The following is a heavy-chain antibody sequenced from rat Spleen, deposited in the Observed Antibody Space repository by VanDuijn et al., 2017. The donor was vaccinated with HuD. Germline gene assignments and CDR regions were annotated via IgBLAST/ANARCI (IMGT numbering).Heavy chain of an antibody. J-gene: IGHJ3*01. CDR1: GFTFSDYA. Sequence: EVQLVESGGGLVQPGNSLKLSCAASGFTFSDYAMAWVRQSPKKGLEWVATIIYDGSSTYYRDPVKGRFTISRDNAKSTLYLQMDSLRSEDTATYYCATYNSGYDWFAYWGQGTLVTVSS. CDR3: ATYNSGYDWFAY. CDR2: IIYDGSST. V-gene: IGHV5S10*01. D-gene: IGHD4-3*01.